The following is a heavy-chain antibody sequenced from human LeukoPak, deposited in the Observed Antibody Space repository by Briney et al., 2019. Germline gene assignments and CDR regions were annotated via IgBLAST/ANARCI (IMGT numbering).Heavy chain of an antibody. CDR2: ISGSGGST. CDR1: GFTLSSYA. J-gene: IGHJ3*02. CDR3: ARVGAVGGVFRAFDI. Sequence: GGSLRLSCAASGFTLSSYATSWVRQAPGKGLEWVSAISGSGGSTYYADSVKGRFTISRDNSKNTLYLQMNSLGPEDTAVYYCARVGAVGGVFRAFDIWGQGTMVTVSS. V-gene: IGHV3-23*01. D-gene: IGHD3-16*01.